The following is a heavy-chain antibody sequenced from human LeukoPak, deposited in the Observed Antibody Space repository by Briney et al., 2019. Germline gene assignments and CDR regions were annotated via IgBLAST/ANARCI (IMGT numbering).Heavy chain of an antibody. CDR3: TRQELGGSFDY. J-gene: IGHJ4*02. V-gene: IGHV5-51*01. CDR2: IYPGDSYT. CDR1: GYSFTTYW. D-gene: IGHD1-26*01. Sequence: GESLKISCKGSGYSFTTYWIGWVRQMPGKGLEWMGIIYPGDSYTRYSPSFQGQVTLSADKSISAAYLQWNSLKASDTAMYYCTRQELGGSFDYWGQGTLVSVSS.